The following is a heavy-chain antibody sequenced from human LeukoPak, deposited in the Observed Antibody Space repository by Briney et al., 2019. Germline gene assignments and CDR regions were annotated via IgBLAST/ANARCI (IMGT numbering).Heavy chain of an antibody. D-gene: IGHD3-16*02. CDR2: ISAYNGNT. Sequence: ASVKVSCKASGYTFTSYGISWVGQAPGQGVEWMGRISAYNGNTNYAQKLQGRVTMTTDTSTSTAYMELRSLRSDDTAVYYCARDLWRLGELSSRTFDYWGQGTLVSVSS. V-gene: IGHV1-18*01. CDR3: ARDLWRLGELSSRTFDY. J-gene: IGHJ4*02. CDR1: GYTFTSYG.